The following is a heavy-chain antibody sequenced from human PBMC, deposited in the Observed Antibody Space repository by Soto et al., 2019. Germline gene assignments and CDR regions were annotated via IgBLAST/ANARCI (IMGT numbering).Heavy chain of an antibody. CDR2: IHPSGGST. J-gene: IGHJ6*02. V-gene: IGHV1-46*01. D-gene: IGHD4-17*01. CDR3: ARTARRTTPAEGYYYYGMGV. Sequence: ASVKVSWKASGYTFTSDYMHWVRQATGQGLEWMGIIHPSGGSTSYAQKFQGRVTMTRDTSTSTVYMELSSLRSEDTAVYYCARTARRTTPAEGYYYYGMGVWGQRPTLTV. CDR1: GYTFTSDY.